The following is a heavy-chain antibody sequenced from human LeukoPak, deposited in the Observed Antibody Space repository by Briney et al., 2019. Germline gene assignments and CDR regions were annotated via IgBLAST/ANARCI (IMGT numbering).Heavy chain of an antibody. V-gene: IGHV4-59*01. Sequence: PSETLSLTCTVSDDSITIYYWSWIRQPPGKGLEWIGYIDHTGITNYNPSLNSRVTISRDTSKNHFSLELSSATAADTAVYYCAKDHYDSSGYPFDYWGQGTLVTVSS. CDR1: DDSITIYY. CDR3: AKDHYDSSGYPFDY. D-gene: IGHD3-22*01. J-gene: IGHJ4*02. CDR2: IDHTGIT.